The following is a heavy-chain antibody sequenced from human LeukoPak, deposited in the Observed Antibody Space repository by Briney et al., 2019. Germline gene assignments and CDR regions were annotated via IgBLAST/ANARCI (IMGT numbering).Heavy chain of an antibody. CDR1: GYTFTSYS. Sequence: ASVKVSCKASGYTFTSYSVNWVRQAPGKGLEWMGGFDPEDGETIYAQKFQGRVTMTEDTSTDTAYMELSSLRSEDTAVYYCATGPAGWHPDKRNFDYWGQGTLVTVSS. CDR3: ATGPAGWHPDKRNFDY. CDR2: FDPEDGET. V-gene: IGHV1-24*01. D-gene: IGHD6-19*01. J-gene: IGHJ4*02.